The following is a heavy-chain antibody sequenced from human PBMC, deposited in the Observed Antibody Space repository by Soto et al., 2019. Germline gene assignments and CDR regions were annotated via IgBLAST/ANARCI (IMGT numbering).Heavy chain of an antibody. V-gene: IGHV1-24*01. CDR3: ATFGYVGYYYYYIDV. D-gene: IGHD5-12*01. J-gene: IGHJ6*03. Sequence: ASVKVSCKVSGYTLTELSMHWVRQAPGKGLEWMGGFDPEDGETIYAQKFQGRVTMTEDTSTDTAYMELSSLRSEDTAVYYCATFGYVGYYYYYIDVSGKGTTVTVSS. CDR2: FDPEDGET. CDR1: GYTLTELS.